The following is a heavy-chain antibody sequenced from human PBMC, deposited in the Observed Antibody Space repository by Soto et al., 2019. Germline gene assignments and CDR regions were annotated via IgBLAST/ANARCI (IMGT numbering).Heavy chain of an antibody. V-gene: IGHV3-23*01. Sequence: GGSLRLSCAASGFTFSSYSMSWVRQAPGKGLEWVSAISGSGGSTYYADSVKGRFTISRDNSKNTLYLQMNSLRAEDTAVYYCAKDLEDVVVTAVPYYFDYWGQGTLVTVSS. D-gene: IGHD2-21*02. CDR1: GFTFSSYS. CDR3: AKDLEDVVVTAVPYYFDY. CDR2: ISGSGGST. J-gene: IGHJ4*02.